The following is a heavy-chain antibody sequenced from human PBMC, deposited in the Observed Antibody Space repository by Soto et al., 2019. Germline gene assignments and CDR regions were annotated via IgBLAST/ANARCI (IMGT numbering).Heavy chain of an antibody. D-gene: IGHD6-13*01. CDR3: ARCALTPARATEIAAADKGGMDV. V-gene: IGHV1-18*01. J-gene: IGHJ6*02. CDR2: ISAYNGNT. Sequence: QVQLVQSGAEVKKPGASVKVSCKASGYTFTSYGISWVRQAPGQVLEWMGWISAYNGNTNYGQKLQGRVTMTTDTSTSTDYIELRSLRSDDTAGYYCARCALTPARATEIAAADKGGMDVWGQGTTVTVSS. CDR1: GYTFTSYG.